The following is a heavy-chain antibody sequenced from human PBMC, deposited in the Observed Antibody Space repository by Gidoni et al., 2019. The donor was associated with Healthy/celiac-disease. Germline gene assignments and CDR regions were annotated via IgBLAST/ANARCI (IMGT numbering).Heavy chain of an antibody. CDR2: ISSSSSYI. D-gene: IGHD6-19*01. CDR3: ARVAIAVAGLFDY. J-gene: IGHJ4*02. Sequence: EVQLVESGGGLVKPGGSLRLSCPASGFTCSSYSMNWVRQAPGKGLEWVSSISSSSSYIYYADSVKGRFTISRDNAKNSLYLQMNSLRAEDTAVYYCARVAIAVAGLFDYWGQGTLVTVSS. CDR1: GFTCSSYS. V-gene: IGHV3-21*01.